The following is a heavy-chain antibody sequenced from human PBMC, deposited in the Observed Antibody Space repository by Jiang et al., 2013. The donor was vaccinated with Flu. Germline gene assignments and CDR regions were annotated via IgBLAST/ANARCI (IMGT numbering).Heavy chain of an antibody. CDR1: GFTFSSYA. V-gene: IGHV3-23*04. CDR3: AKRFPSTCYSISCHQLYFDY. Sequence: VQLVESGGGLVQPGGSLRLSCAASGFTFSSYAMSWVRQAPGKGLEWVSGISDSGDSTYYADSVKGRFTISRDNSKNTLYLQLNSLRAEDTAVYYCAKRFPSTCYSISCHQLYFDYWGQGTPGHRLL. D-gene: IGHD6-13*01. J-gene: IGHJ4*02. CDR2: ISDSGDST.